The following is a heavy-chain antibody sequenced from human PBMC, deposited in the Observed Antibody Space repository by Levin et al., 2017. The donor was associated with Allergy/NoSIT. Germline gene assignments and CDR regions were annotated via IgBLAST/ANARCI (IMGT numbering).Heavy chain of an antibody. D-gene: IGHD1-26*01. CDR2: ISGSGGST. Sequence: PGESLKISCAASGFTFSSYAMSWVRQAPGKGLEWVSAISGSGGSTYYADSVKGRFTISRDNSKNTLYLQMNSLRAEDTAVYYCAKALRIVGATTNFDYWGQGTLVTVSS. CDR3: AKALRIVGATTNFDY. V-gene: IGHV3-23*01. J-gene: IGHJ4*02. CDR1: GFTFSSYA.